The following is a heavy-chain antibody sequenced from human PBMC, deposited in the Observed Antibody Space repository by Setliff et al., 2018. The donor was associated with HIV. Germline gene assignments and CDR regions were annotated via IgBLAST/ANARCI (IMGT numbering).Heavy chain of an antibody. D-gene: IGHD3-3*01. CDR2: AGGSGANT. CDR1: GFTFSSYA. J-gene: IGHJ5*02. V-gene: IGHV3-23*01. Sequence: GSLRLSCAASGFTFSSYAMSWVRQAPGKGLEWVSVAGGSGANTFYADSVKGRFTISRDNLKNILYLQMNNLRAEDTALYFCAQDYTATFWEYNWFDPWGQGTLVTVSS. CDR3: AQDYTATFWEYNWFDP.